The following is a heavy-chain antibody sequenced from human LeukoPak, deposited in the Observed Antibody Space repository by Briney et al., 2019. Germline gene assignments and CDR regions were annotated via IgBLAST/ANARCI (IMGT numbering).Heavy chain of an antibody. J-gene: IGHJ5*02. CDR3: ARDPSGSFFNWFDP. CDR2: IYYSGGT. CDR1: GESFSNYY. D-gene: IGHD1-26*01. V-gene: IGHV4-59*01. Sequence: SETLSLTCAVYGESFSNYYWHWIRQPPGKGLEWIGYIYYSGGTNYNLSLKSRVTISVDTSKNQFSLKLRSVTAADTAVYYCARDPSGSFFNWFDPWGQGTLVTVSS.